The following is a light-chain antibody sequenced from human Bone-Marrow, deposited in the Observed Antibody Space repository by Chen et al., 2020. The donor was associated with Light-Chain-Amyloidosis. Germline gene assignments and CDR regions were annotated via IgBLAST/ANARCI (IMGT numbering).Light chain of an antibody. J-gene: IGLJ2*01. CDR1: NIGSKS. Sequence: SYVLTQPPSVSVAPGKTARITCGGNNIGSKSVHWYQQKPGQAPVLVIYYDSDRPSGIPERFSGSNSVNTATLTISRVEAGDEADYYCQVWDSSSDHLFGGGTKLTVL. CDR3: QVWDSSSDHL. V-gene: IGLV3-21*04. CDR2: YDS.